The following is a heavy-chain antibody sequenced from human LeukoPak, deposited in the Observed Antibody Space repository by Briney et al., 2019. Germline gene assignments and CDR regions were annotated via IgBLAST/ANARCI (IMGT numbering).Heavy chain of an antibody. D-gene: IGHD3-22*01. V-gene: IGHV3-66*01. Sequence: GGSLRLSCAASGFTFSSRYMTWVRQAPGEGLEWVSLIFAAGSTFYADSVKGRFTISRDSSKNMLYLQMDSLRAEDTAVYYCARVANYYDSCGPDYWGQGTLVTVSS. CDR1: GFTFSSRY. J-gene: IGHJ4*02. CDR3: ARVANYYDSCGPDY. CDR2: IFAAGST.